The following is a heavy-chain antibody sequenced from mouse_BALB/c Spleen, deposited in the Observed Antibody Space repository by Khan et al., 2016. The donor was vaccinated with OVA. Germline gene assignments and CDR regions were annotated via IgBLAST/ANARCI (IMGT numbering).Heavy chain of an antibody. CDR3: TRPAYDGYYDY. CDR2: ISSYSGNT. V-gene: IGHV1S137*01. D-gene: IGHD2-3*01. J-gene: IGHJ2*01. CDR1: GYTFTDYA. Sequence: QVQLKESGPELVRPGVSVKISCKGSGYTFTDYAIHWVKQSHAKSLEWIGLISSYSGNTNYKQKFKDKATMTVDKSSSTAYMELARLTSEDSAIYYYTRPAYDGYYDYWGQGTTLTVSS.